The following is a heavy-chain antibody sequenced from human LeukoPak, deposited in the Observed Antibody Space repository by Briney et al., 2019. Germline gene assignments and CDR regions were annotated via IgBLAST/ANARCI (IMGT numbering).Heavy chain of an antibody. D-gene: IGHD3-10*01. CDR3: ARSGSYYSTNYYFDY. Sequence: PGGSLRLSCAASGFTFSSYWMSWVRQAPGKGLEWVANIKQDGSEKYYVDSVKGRFTISRDNAKNSLYLQMNSLRAEDTAVYYCARSGSYYSTNYYFDYWGQGTLVTVSS. CDR2: IKQDGSEK. CDR1: GFTFSSYW. V-gene: IGHV3-7*01. J-gene: IGHJ4*02.